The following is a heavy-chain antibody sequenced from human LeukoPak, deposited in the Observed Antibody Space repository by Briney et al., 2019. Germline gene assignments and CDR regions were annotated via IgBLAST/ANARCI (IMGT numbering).Heavy chain of an antibody. CDR1: GGSFSGYY. Sequence: SETLSLTCAVYGGSFSGYYWSWIRQPPGKGLEWIGEINHSGSTNYNPSLKSRVTISVDTSKNQFSLKLSSVTAADTAVYYCARGKRAVRGYFDYWGQGTLVTVSS. CDR3: ARGKRAVRGYFDY. D-gene: IGHD3-10*01. J-gene: IGHJ4*02. CDR2: INHSGST. V-gene: IGHV4-34*01.